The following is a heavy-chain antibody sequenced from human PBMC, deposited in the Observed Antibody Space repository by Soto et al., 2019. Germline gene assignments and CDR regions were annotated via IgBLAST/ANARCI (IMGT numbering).Heavy chain of an antibody. CDR1: GFTFSTYA. D-gene: IGHD6-13*01. V-gene: IGHV3-23*01. J-gene: IGHJ6*02. CDR3: AKVTKRAAAGRYEYYKYGMDV. Sequence: HPGGSLRLSCAASGFTFSTYAMSWVRQAPGKGLEWVSAIGDSGHTTYYEDSVKGRFTISRDNSKNTLYLQMSSLRADDTAVYYCAKVTKRAAAGRYEYYKYGMDVWGQGTTVTVSS. CDR2: IGDSGHTT.